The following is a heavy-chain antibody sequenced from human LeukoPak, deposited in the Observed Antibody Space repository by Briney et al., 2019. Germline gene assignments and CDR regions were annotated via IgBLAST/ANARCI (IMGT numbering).Heavy chain of an antibody. Sequence: GGSLRLSCAASGFTFSSYWMHWVRHAPGKGLVWVSRINSDGSSTSYADSVKGRFTISRDNAKNTLYLQMNSLRAEDTAVYYCARVVVVAAKDYWGQGTLVTVSS. CDR3: ARVVVVAAKDY. J-gene: IGHJ4*02. V-gene: IGHV3-74*01. CDR2: INSDGSST. CDR1: GFTFSSYW. D-gene: IGHD5-12*01.